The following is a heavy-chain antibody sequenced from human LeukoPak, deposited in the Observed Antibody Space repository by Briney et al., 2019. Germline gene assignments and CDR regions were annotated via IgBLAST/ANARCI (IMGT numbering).Heavy chain of an antibody. D-gene: IGHD1-1*01. Sequence: SETLSLTCTVSGGSISSYYWSWIRQPPGKGLEWIGYICYSGSTNYNPPLKSRVTMSVDTSKNQFPLKLSSVTAADTAVYYCARAPTSRTLDYWGQGTLVTVSS. CDR2: ICYSGST. V-gene: IGHV4-59*01. J-gene: IGHJ4*02. CDR3: ARAPTSRTLDY. CDR1: GGSISSYY.